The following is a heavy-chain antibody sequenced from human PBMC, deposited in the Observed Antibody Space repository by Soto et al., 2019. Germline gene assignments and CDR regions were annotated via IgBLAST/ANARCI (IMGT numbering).Heavy chain of an antibody. CDR3: ARGADDYGDRVDY. Sequence: GGSLRLACTSSVFSVTNNYMRWVRQSPGKGLEWVSILYSGGNTYYADSVRGRFTISRVNSQNTLYLQMNNLRVDDTGVYYCARGADDYGDRVDYWGQGTLVTAPQ. D-gene: IGHD4-17*01. J-gene: IGHJ4*02. CDR1: VFSVTNNY. CDR2: LYSGGNT. V-gene: IGHV3-53*01.